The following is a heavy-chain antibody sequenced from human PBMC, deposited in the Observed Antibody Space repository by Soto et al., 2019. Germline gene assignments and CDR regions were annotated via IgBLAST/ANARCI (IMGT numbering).Heavy chain of an antibody. CDR1: GGTFSSYA. Sequence: SVKVSCKASGGTFSSYAISWVRQAPGQGLEWMGGIIPIFGTANYAQKFQGRVTITADKSTSTAYMELSSLRSEDTAVYYCARSKNARANWNDVGEGDYYYYYYGMDVWGQGTTVTVSS. V-gene: IGHV1-69*06. D-gene: IGHD1-1*01. CDR3: ARSKNARANWNDVGEGDYYYYYYGMDV. J-gene: IGHJ6*02. CDR2: IIPIFGTA.